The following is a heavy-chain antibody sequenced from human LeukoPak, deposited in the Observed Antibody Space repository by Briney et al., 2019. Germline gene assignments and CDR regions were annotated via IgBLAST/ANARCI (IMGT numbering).Heavy chain of an antibody. CDR2: IRSTGDT. CDR1: GFIFSQYS. D-gene: IGHD3-22*01. Sequence: GGSLRLSCAASGFIFSQYSINWVRQAPGKGLEWVSHIRSTGDTFYADSVKGRFTISRDNAKNSLYLQMNSLRAEDTAVYYCARDYYPLTMIVVELYYWGQGTLVTVSS. J-gene: IGHJ4*02. V-gene: IGHV3-48*04. CDR3: ARDYYPLTMIVVELYY.